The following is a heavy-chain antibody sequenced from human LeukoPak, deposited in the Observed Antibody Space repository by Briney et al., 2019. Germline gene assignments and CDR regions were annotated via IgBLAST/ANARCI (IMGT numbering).Heavy chain of an antibody. D-gene: IGHD1-1*01. V-gene: IGHV4-34*01. Sequence: SETLSLTCGVDGGSFSGYDWSWVRQSPGKGLEWVGEINYGGDTNYNPSLESRVTISVDTSKNQFSLKVRSVTAADTAVYYCARGLGWKVTPMGLFYMDVWGEGATVTVFS. CDR1: GGSFSGYD. J-gene: IGHJ6*03. CDR3: ARGLGWKVTPMGLFYMDV. CDR2: INYGGDT.